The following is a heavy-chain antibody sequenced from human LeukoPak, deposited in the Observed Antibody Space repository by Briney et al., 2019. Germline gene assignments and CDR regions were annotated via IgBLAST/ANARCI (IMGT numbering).Heavy chain of an antibody. J-gene: IGHJ4*02. V-gene: IGHV1-18*01. CDR1: GYTFTSYG. CDR2: ISAYNGNT. Sequence: ASVKVSCKASGYTFTSYGISWVRQAPGQGLEWMGWISAYNGNTNYAQKLQGRVTMTTDTSTSTAYMELRSLRSDDTAVYYCARDWHYDSSGPLDYWGQGTLVTVSS. CDR3: ARDWHYDSSGPLDY. D-gene: IGHD3-22*01.